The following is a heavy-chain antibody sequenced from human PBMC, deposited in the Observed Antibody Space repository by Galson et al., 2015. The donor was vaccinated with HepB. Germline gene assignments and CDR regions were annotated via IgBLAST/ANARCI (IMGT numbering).Heavy chain of an antibody. CDR2: ISAYNGNT. CDR1: GYTFTIYG. V-gene: IGHV1-18*01. Sequence: SVKVSCKASGYTFTIYGISWVRQAPGQGLEWMGWISAYNGNTNYAQKLQGRFTMTTDTSTSTAYMELRSLRSDDTAVYYCARDKGVAAAGTDAFDIWGQGTMVTVSS. CDR3: ARDKGVAAAGTDAFDI. J-gene: IGHJ3*02. D-gene: IGHD6-13*01.